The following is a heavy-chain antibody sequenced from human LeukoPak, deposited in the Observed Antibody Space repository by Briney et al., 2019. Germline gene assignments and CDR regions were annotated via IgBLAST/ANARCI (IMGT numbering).Heavy chain of an antibody. CDR3: VRERFHGSGAPKFDF. V-gene: IGHV3-30*02. J-gene: IGHJ4*02. CDR1: GFTFSSYG. D-gene: IGHD3-10*01. CDR2: IRYDGSNK. Sequence: GGSLRLSCAASGFTFSSYGMHWVRQAPGKGPEWVAFIRYDGSNKYYADSVKGRFTISRDNSKNTLYLQMNSLRAEDTAVYYCVRERFHGSGAPKFDFWGQGNLVTVSS.